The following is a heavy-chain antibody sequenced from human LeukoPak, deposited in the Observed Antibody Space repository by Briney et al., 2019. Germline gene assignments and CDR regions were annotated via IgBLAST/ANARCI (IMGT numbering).Heavy chain of an antibody. V-gene: IGHV3-7*01. CDR3: ARGKWLLLEMGAFGI. CDR2: IKQDGSEK. Sequence: GGSLRLSCAASGFTFSSYWMSWVRQAPGKGLEWVANIKQDGSEKYYVDSVKGRFTISRDNAKNSLYLQMNSLRAEDTAVYYCARGKWLLLEMGAFGIWGQGTMVTVSS. J-gene: IGHJ3*02. CDR1: GFTFSSYW. D-gene: IGHD3-22*01.